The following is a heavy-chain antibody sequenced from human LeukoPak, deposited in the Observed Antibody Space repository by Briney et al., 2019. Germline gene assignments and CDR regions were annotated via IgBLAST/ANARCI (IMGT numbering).Heavy chain of an antibody. CDR1: GFTFSSYS. Sequence: PGGSLRLSCAASGFTFSSYSMNWVRQAPGKGLEWVSSISSSSSTIYYADSVKGRFTISRDNAKNSLYLQMNSLRAEDTAVYYCARGGWGGYFDYWGQGTLVTVSS. CDR2: ISSSSSTI. D-gene: IGHD3-16*01. V-gene: IGHV3-48*01. CDR3: ARGGWGGYFDY. J-gene: IGHJ4*02.